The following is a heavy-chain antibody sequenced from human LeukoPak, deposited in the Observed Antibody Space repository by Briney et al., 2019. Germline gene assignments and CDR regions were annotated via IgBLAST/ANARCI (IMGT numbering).Heavy chain of an antibody. J-gene: IGHJ4*02. V-gene: IGHV3-7*01. D-gene: IGHD1-14*01. Sequence: SLRLSCAASGFTFSGHWMSWVRQAPGKGLEWVANINQGGSDKYYVDSVKGRFTISRDNANNLLYLQMNSLRGEDTAVYYCTRDRSRAEDDWGQGTLVTVSS. CDR2: INQGGSDK. CDR3: TRDRSRAEDD. CDR1: GFTFSGHW.